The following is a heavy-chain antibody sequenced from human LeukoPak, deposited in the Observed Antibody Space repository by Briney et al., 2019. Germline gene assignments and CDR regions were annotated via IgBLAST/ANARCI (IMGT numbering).Heavy chain of an antibody. Sequence: RASVKVSCKASGYTFTSYYMHWVRQAPGQGLEWMGIINPSGGSTSYAQKFQGRVTMTRDTSTSTVYMELSSLRSEDTAVYYCARGPPMYYYGSGSYEYGMDVWGQGTTVTVSS. J-gene: IGHJ6*02. CDR1: GYTFTSYY. D-gene: IGHD3-10*01. CDR2: INPSGGST. V-gene: IGHV1-46*01. CDR3: ARGPPMYYYGSGSYEYGMDV.